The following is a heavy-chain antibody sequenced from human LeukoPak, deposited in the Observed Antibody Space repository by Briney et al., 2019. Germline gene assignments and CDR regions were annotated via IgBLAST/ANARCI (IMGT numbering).Heavy chain of an antibody. Sequence: PSETLSLTCGVSGGSISSYYWSWIRQPPGKGLEWIGYIYYSGSTNYNPSLKSRVTISVDTSKNQFSLKLSSVTAADTAVYYCARGYSSSWYRPNYFDYWGQGTLVTVSS. D-gene: IGHD6-13*01. CDR3: ARGYSSSWYRPNYFDY. CDR1: GGSISSYY. CDR2: IYYSGST. J-gene: IGHJ4*02. V-gene: IGHV4-59*01.